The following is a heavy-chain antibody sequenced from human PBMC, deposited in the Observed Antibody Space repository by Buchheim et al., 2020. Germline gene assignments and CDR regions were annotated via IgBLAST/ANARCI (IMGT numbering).Heavy chain of an antibody. V-gene: IGHV4-4*07. D-gene: IGHD3-9*01. CDR3: ARLDNTWFDP. CDR1: GGSISSYY. J-gene: IGHJ5*02. Sequence: QVQLQESGPGLVKPSETLSLTCTVSGGSISSYYWSWIRQPAGKGLEWIGRIYTSGSTNYNPSLKSRLTISGDRSRNHLSLRLTSVTAADTAVYYCARLDNTWFDPWGQGAL. CDR2: IYTSGST.